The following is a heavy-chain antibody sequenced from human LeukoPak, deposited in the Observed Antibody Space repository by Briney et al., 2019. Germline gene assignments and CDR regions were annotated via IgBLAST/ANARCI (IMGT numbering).Heavy chain of an antibody. CDR1: GYTFTTYW. CDR2: IYPGDSDT. Sequence: GESLKISCKGSGYTFTTYWIGWVRQMPGKGLEWMGIIYPGDSDTRYSPSFQGQVTISADKSISTAYLQWSSLKASDTAMYYCARDYYGSGSYSINWGQGTLVTVSS. J-gene: IGHJ4*02. CDR3: ARDYYGSGSYSIN. D-gene: IGHD3-10*01. V-gene: IGHV5-51*01.